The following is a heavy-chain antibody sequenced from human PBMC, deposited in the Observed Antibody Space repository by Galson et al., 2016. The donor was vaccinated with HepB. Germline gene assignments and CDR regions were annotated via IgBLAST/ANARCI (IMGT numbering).Heavy chain of an antibody. D-gene: IGHD3-22*01. CDR2: ISTSGSGT. CDR3: VGGHYEH. Sequence: SLRLSCAASGFSFRSEDMNWVRQAPGKGLEWVSYISTSGSGTYYADSVRGRFTISRDNAKSPLYVQMNNLRAEDTAVYYCVGGHYEHWGQGTLVTVSS. V-gene: IGHV3-48*03. CDR1: GFSFRSED. J-gene: IGHJ4*01.